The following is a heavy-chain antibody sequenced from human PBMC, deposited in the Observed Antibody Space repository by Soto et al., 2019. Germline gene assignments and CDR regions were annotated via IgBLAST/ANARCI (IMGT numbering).Heavy chain of an antibody. CDR1: GDSVSSYSAT. J-gene: IGHJ4*02. V-gene: IGHV6-1*01. Sequence: PSQTLSLTCAISGDSVSSYSATWNWFRQSPSRGLEWLGRTYYRSRWDYTYAVFVESRITVSPDTSRNQFSLQLRSVTPEDTAVYYCARGTYYHNTRGSYHFDSWGQGTLVTVSS. CDR3: ARGTYYHNTRGSYHFDS. D-gene: IGHD3-22*01. CDR2: TYYRSRWDY.